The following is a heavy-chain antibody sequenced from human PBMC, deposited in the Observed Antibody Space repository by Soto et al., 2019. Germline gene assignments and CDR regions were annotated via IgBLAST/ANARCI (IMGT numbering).Heavy chain of an antibody. Sequence: QVQLVQSGAEVKKPGASVKVSCKASGYTFTSYDINWVRQATGQGLEWMGWMNPNSGNTGYAQKFQGRVTMTRNTSISTAYMELSSLRSEDTAVYYCASDFPSDYGDPNWFDPWGQGTLVTVSS. CDR3: ASDFPSDYGDPNWFDP. J-gene: IGHJ5*02. D-gene: IGHD4-17*01. CDR2: MNPNSGNT. CDR1: GYTFTSYD. V-gene: IGHV1-8*01.